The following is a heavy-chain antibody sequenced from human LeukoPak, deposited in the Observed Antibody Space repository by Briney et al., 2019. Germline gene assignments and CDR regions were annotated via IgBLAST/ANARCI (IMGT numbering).Heavy chain of an antibody. Sequence: EASVNDSLKVSGYMFTNSGIKWVRQAPGQGLEWMGWNSAYNGNTYHAQKFQGRVTLTTGTSTSTAYMELRSLRSDDTAVYYCVRDCSGGSGGSCYFEYWGQGNLGTVSS. CDR1: GYMFTNSG. CDR2: NSAYNGNT. J-gene: IGHJ4*03. CDR3: VRDCSGGSGGSCYFEY. D-gene: IGHD2-15*01. V-gene: IGHV1-18*01.